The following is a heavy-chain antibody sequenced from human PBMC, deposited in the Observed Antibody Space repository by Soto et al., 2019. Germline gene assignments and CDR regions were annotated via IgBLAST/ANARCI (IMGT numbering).Heavy chain of an antibody. CDR1: GYTFATYW. Sequence: GESLKISCKGSGYTFATYWIGWVRQMPGKGLEWMGIINPGDSDTRYSPSFQGQVTISADKSISTAYLQWSSLRASDTAMYYCARAVLGSCSGGTCYGYYCYGMDVWGQETTVTVSS. CDR2: INPGDSDT. V-gene: IGHV5-51*01. CDR3: ARAVLGSCSGGTCYGYYCYGMDV. J-gene: IGHJ6*02. D-gene: IGHD2-15*01.